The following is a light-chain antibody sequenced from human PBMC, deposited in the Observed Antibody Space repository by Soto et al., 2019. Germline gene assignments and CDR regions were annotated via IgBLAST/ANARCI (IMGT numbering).Light chain of an antibody. J-gene: IGLJ3*02. CDR3: CSYTSSNIWV. CDR1: SSDVGGYNY. V-gene: IGLV2-14*01. Sequence: QSALTQPASVSGSPGQSITISCTGTSSDVGGYNYVSWYQQHPGKAPKLMIYEVSNRPSGVSNRFSGSKSGNTASLTISGLQAEDEADYYCCSYTSSNIWVFGGGTKLTVL. CDR2: EVS.